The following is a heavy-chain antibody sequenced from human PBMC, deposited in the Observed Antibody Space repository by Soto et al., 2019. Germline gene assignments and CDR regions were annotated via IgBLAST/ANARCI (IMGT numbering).Heavy chain of an antibody. V-gene: IGHV1-18*01. J-gene: IGHJ6*02. CDR2: ISAYNGNT. D-gene: IGHD5-18*01. Sequence: AAVRGSSRASDYTITSYGISWVQQAPGAGLEWMGWISAYNGNTNYAQKLQGRVTMATDTSTSTAYMELRSLRSDDTAVYYCAREWIQLSYYYYGRDGWGQGTTVTVS. CDR3: AREWIQLSYYYYGRDG. CDR1: DYTITSYG.